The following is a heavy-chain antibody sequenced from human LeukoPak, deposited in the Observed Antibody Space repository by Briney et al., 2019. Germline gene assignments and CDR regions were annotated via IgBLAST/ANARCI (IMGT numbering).Heavy chain of an antibody. V-gene: IGHV1-69*06. CDR2: IIPIFGTA. J-gene: IGHJ5*02. CDR3: ASPYCSSTSCYP. D-gene: IGHD2-2*01. Sequence: SVKVSCKASGYTFTGYYMHWVRQAPGQGLEWMGGIIPIFGTANYAQKFQGRVTITADKSTSTAYMELSSLRSEDTAVYYCASPYCSSTSCYPWGQGTLVTVSS. CDR1: GYTFTGYY.